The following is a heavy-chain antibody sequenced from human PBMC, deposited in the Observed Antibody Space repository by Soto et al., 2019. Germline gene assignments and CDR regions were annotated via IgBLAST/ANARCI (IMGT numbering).Heavy chain of an antibody. Sequence: GASVKVSCKASGGTFSSYAISWVRQAPGQGLEWMGGIIPIFGTANYAQKFQGRVTITADESTSTAYMELSSLRSEDTAVYYCARGLGLGYGDYESYYYGMDVWGQGTTVTVSS. CDR2: IIPIFGTA. J-gene: IGHJ6*02. CDR1: GGTFSSYA. CDR3: ARGLGLGYGDYESYYYGMDV. V-gene: IGHV1-69*13. D-gene: IGHD4-17*01.